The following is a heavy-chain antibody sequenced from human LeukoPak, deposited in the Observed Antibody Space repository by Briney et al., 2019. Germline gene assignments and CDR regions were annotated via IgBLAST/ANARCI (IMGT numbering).Heavy chain of an antibody. D-gene: IGHD1-14*01. V-gene: IGHV5-51*01. Sequence: GASLKISCKASGYIFTSYWIAWVRQMPGKGLELIGIIYPDDFDTRYSPSFQGQVTLSADKSISTDLLQWSSLKASDTAIYYCARHGNLSASRNWFDPWGQGTLVTVSS. J-gene: IGHJ5*02. CDR2: IYPDDFDT. CDR1: GYIFTSYW. CDR3: ARHGNLSASRNWFDP.